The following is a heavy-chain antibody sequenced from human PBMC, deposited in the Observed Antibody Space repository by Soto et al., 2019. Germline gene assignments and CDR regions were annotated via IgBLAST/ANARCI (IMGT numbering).Heavy chain of an antibody. Sequence: SETLSLTCTVSGGSISSTFYYCGWIRQPPGKGLEWIGSTYYSGVTYYNPSLKSRVTMSVDTSKNQFSLKLTSVTAADTAVYYCARIFKAPHEQNWFDPWGQGTLVTVSS. CDR2: TYYSGVT. J-gene: IGHJ5*02. CDR3: ARIFKAPHEQNWFDP. D-gene: IGHD3-3*01. V-gene: IGHV4-39*01. CDR1: GGSISSTFYY.